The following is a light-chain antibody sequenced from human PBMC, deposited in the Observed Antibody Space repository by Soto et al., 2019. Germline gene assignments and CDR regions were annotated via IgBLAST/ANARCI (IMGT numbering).Light chain of an antibody. J-gene: IGKJ1*01. Sequence: DIQMTPSPSSLSASVGDRVTITCRASQSIDKYVNWYQQKPGKRPDLLIYAASNLRTGVPSRCSGSGSGTDFTLTISSLQPEDFATYYYQQSNSFPWTFGQGTKVDIK. V-gene: IGKV1-39*01. CDR2: AAS. CDR1: QSIDKY. CDR3: QQSNSFPWT.